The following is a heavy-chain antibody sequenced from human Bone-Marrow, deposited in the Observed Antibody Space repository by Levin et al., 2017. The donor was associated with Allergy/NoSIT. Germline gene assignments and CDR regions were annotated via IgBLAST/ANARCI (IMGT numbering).Heavy chain of an antibody. CDR2: INPNSGDT. J-gene: IGHJ3*02. CDR3: ARDPDYYDRAFDT. D-gene: IGHD3-22*01. V-gene: IGHV1-2*02. CDR1: GYTFTDYY. Sequence: ASVKVSCKASGYTFTDYYMNWVRQAPGQGLEWMGWINPNSGDTNYAQKFQGRVTMTRDTSISTAYMELSGLRSDDTAVYYCARDPDYYDRAFDTWGQGTMVTVSS.